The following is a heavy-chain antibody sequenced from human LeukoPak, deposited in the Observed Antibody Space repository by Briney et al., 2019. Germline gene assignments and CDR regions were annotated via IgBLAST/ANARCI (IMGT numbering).Heavy chain of an antibody. CDR1: GFTFGKYW. V-gene: IGHV3-7*04. CDR2: IKQDGSKK. Sequence: GGSLRLSCVASGFTFGKYWMTWVRQAPGKGLEWVANIKQDGSKKSYVDSVKGRVTISRDNAKNSLYPQMNSLRAEDTAIYYCTRVGYIDEGIDYWGQGTLVTVSS. J-gene: IGHJ4*02. D-gene: IGHD5-24*01. CDR3: TRVGYIDEGIDY.